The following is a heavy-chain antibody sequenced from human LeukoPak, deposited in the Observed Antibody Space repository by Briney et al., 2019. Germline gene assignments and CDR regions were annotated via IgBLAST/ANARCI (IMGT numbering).Heavy chain of an antibody. CDR1: GGTFSSYA. D-gene: IGHD3-22*01. CDR2: IIPIFGTA. V-gene: IGHV1-69*05. J-gene: IGHJ4*02. Sequence: ASVKVSCKASGGTFSSYAISWVRQAPGQGLEWMGRIIPIFGTANYAQKFQGRVTITTDESTSTAYMELSSLRSEDTAVYYCASRLYYDSSGQNDYRGQGTLLTVSS. CDR3: ASRLYYDSSGQNDY.